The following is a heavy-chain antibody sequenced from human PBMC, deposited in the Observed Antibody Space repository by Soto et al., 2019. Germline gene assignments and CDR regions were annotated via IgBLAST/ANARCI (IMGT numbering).Heavy chain of an antibody. Sequence: SQTLSLTCAISGDSVSSNSAAWNWIRQSPSRGLEWLGRTYYRSKWYNDYAVSVKSRITINPDTSKNQFSLQLNSVTPEDTAVYYCARAGSSWYFYYSCSMDVWGKGTTVTVSS. CDR3: ARAGSSWYFYYSCSMDV. CDR1: GDSVSSNSAA. CDR2: TYYRSKWYN. D-gene: IGHD6-13*01. J-gene: IGHJ6*03. V-gene: IGHV6-1*01.